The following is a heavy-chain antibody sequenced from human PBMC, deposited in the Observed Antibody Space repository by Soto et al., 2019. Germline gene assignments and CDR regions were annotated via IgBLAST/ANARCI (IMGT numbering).Heavy chain of an antibody. J-gene: IGHJ4*02. CDR2: INHSGST. Sequence: PSETLSLTCAFYGGSFSGYYWSWIRQPPGKGLEWIGEINHSGSTNYNPSLKSRVTISLDTSKNQFYLKLSSVTGADTAVYYCARSRYYDFLTGPRLFFDYWGQGTLVIVSS. V-gene: IGHV4-34*01. CDR3: ARSRYYDFLTGPRLFFDY. D-gene: IGHD3-9*01. CDR1: GGSFSGYY.